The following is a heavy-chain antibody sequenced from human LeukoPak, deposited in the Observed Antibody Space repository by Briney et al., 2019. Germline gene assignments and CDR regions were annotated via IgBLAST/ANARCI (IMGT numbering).Heavy chain of an antibody. V-gene: IGHV3-48*04. CDR1: GFPFSDYS. D-gene: IGHD1-1*01. J-gene: IGHJ4*02. CDR2: IGISSGNA. CDR3: ARDHNYAFHN. Sequence: GGSLRLSCTASGFPFSDYSMNWVRRAPGKGLEWISYIGISSGNAKYADSVKGRFTISADNASNSLYLQMNSLRVEDTAVYYCARDHNYAFHNWGQGTLVSVSS.